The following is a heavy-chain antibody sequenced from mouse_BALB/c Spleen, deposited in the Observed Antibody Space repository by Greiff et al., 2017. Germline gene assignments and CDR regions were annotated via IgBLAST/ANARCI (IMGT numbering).Heavy chain of an antibody. CDR3: ARVRGSSSWFAY. Sequence: EVKLMESGPGLVKPSQSLSLTCSVTGYSITSGYYWNWIRQFPGNKLEWMGYISYDGSNNYNPSLKNRISITRDTSKNQFFLKLNSVTTEDTATYYCARVRGSSSWFAYWGQGTLVTVSA. CDR1: GYSITSGYY. CDR2: ISYDGSN. D-gene: IGHD1-1*01. J-gene: IGHJ3*01. V-gene: IGHV3-6*02.